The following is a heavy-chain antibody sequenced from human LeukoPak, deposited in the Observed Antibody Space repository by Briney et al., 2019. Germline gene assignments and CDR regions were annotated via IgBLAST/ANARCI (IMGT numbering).Heavy chain of an antibody. CDR3: IRETHVGLHLEY. D-gene: IGHD3-10*02. J-gene: IGHJ4*02. V-gene: IGHV3-74*03. CDR1: GFTFTTYW. Sequence: GGSLRLSCTASGFTFTTYWMHWVRHAPGKGLVWVARINTDGRDTTYAESVKGRFTVSRDNAENTLYLEMNNLRPEDTAVYYCIRETHVGLHLEYWGQGTLATVTS. CDR2: INTDGRDT.